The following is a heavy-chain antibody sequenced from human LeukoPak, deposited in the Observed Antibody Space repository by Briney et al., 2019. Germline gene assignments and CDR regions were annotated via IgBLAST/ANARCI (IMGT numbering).Heavy chain of an antibody. Sequence: GGSLRLSCAASGFTFSSYAMTWVRQAPGKGLEWVSAISGHGDSTYYADSVKGRFTTSRDNSKNTLYLQMNSLGAEDTAIYYCAKDKGYYGSGSYKEYFQHWGQGTLVTVSS. V-gene: IGHV3-23*01. CDR1: GFTFSSYA. J-gene: IGHJ1*01. D-gene: IGHD3-10*01. CDR3: AKDKGYYGSGSYKEYFQH. CDR2: ISGHGDST.